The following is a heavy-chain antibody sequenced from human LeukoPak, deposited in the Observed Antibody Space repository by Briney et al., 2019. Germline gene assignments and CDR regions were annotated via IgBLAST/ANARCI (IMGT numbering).Heavy chain of an antibody. J-gene: IGHJ4*02. D-gene: IGHD6-19*01. CDR2: IYYSGST. CDR3: ARGGLAVAVFDY. Sequence: PSETLSLTCTVSGGSISSYYWSWIRQPPGKGLEWIGYIYYSGSTNYNPSLKSRVTISVDTSKNQFSLKLSSVTAADTAVCYCARGGLAVAVFDYWGQGTLVTVSS. CDR1: GGSISSYY. V-gene: IGHV4-59*01.